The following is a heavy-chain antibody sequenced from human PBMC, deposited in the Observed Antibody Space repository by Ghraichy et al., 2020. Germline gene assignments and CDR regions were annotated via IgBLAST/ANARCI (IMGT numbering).Heavy chain of an antibody. V-gene: IGHV3-53*01. CDR3: ARVYGDSSGYYYFDY. CDR1: GFTVSSNY. J-gene: IGHJ4*02. D-gene: IGHD3-22*01. CDR2: IYSGGST. Sequence: GESLNISCVASGFTVSSNYMSWVRQAPGKGLEWVSVIYSGGSTYYADSVKGRFTISRDNSKNTLYLQMNSLRAEDTAVYYCARVYGDSSGYYYFDYWGQGTLVTVSS.